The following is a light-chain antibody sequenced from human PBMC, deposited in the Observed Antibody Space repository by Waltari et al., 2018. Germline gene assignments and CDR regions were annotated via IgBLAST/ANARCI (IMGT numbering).Light chain of an antibody. V-gene: IGLV2-14*01. CDR3: SSYTSSSTPVV. Sequence: QSALTQPASVSGSPGQSLTISCTGTSSDVGGYNYVSCYQQHPGKAPKLMIYEVSNRPSGVSNRFSGSKSGNTASLTISGLQAEDEADYYCSSYTSSSTPVVFGGGTKLTVL. CDR1: SSDVGGYNY. CDR2: EVS. J-gene: IGLJ2*01.